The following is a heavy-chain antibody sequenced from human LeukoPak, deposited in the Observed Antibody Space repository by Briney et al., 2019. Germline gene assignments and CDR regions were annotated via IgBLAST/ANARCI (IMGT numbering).Heavy chain of an antibody. V-gene: IGHV1-24*01. J-gene: IGHJ4*02. D-gene: IGHD6-19*01. CDR1: GYTLTELS. CDR2: FDPEDGET. CDR3: ATPSFSSGWDRAFDY. Sequence: ASVKVSCKVSGYTLTELSMHWVRQAPGKGLEWMGGFDPEDGETIYAQKFQGRVTMTEDTSTGTAYMELSSLRSEDTAVYYCATPSFSSGWDRAFDYWGQGTLVTVSS.